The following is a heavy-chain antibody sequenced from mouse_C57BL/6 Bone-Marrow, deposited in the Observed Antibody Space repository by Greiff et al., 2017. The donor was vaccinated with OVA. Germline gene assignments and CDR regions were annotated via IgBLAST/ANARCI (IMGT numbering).Heavy chain of an antibody. CDR1: GFTFSDYG. V-gene: IGHV5-17*01. D-gene: IGHD2-1*01. CDR2: ISSGSSTI. J-gene: IGHJ3*01. Sequence: EVKLVESGGGLVKPGGSLKLSCAASGFTFSDYGMHWVRQAPEKGLEWVAYISSGSSTIYYADTVKGRFTISRDNAKNTLFLQMTSLMSEDTAMYYCARPRYGNYLAWFAYWGQGTLVTVSA. CDR3: ARPRYGNYLAWFAY.